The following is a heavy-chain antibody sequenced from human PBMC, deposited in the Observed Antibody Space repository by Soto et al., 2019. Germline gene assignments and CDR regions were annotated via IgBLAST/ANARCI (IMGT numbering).Heavy chain of an antibody. V-gene: IGHV1-8*01. J-gene: IGHJ3*02. CDR1: GYTFTSYD. CDR2: MNPSGGST. CDR3: AGSYMGYCSSTSCYNVDAFDI. D-gene: IGHD2-2*02. Sequence: ASVKVSCKASGYTFTSYDINWVRQATGQGLEWMGWMNPSGGSTSYAQKFQGRVTMTRDTSTSTVYMELSSLRSEDTAVYYCAGSYMGYCSSTSCYNVDAFDIWGQGTMVTVSS.